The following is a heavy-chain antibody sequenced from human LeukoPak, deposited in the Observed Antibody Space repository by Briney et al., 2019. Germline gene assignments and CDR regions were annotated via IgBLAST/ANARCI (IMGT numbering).Heavy chain of an antibody. CDR2: INPSGGST. CDR1: GYTFTSYY. Sequence: ASVEVSCKASGYTFTSYYMHWVRQAPGQGLEWMGIINPSGGSTSYAQKFQGRVTITADESTSTAYMELSSLRSEDTAVYYCAREGGYCSSTSCYSRDAFDIWGQGTMVTVSS. V-gene: IGHV1-46*01. D-gene: IGHD2-2*01. J-gene: IGHJ3*02. CDR3: AREGGYCSSTSCYSRDAFDI.